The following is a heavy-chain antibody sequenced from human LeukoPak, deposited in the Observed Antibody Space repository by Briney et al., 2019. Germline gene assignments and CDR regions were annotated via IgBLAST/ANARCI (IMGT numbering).Heavy chain of an antibody. V-gene: IGHV3-9*01. Sequence: PGGSLRLSCAASGFTFSSYAMSWVRQAPGKGLEWVSGISWNSGSIGYADSVKGRFTISRDNAKNSLYLQMNSLRAEDTALYYCAKQGDYDILTGAPFDYWGQGTLVTVSS. J-gene: IGHJ4*02. CDR2: ISWNSGSI. CDR3: AKQGDYDILTGAPFDY. CDR1: GFTFSSYA. D-gene: IGHD3-9*01.